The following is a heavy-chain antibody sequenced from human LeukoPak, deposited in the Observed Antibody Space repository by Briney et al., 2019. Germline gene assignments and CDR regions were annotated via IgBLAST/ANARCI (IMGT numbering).Heavy chain of an antibody. CDR3: ARGGRDFDY. Sequence: PSETLSLTCTVSGVSISSYYWSWVRQPPGKGLEWIGYIYYSGSTNYNPSLKSRVTISVDTSKTQFSLKLSSVTAADTAVYYCARGGRDFDYWGQGTLVTVSS. CDR2: IYYSGST. CDR1: GVSISSYY. V-gene: IGHV4-59*01. J-gene: IGHJ4*02.